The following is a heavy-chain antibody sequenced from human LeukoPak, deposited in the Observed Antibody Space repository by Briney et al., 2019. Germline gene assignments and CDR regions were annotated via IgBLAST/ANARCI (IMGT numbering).Heavy chain of an antibody. CDR3: AKTGVEYASSSGVLDS. CDR1: GGTFTSSA. J-gene: IGHJ4*02. Sequence: SVKVSCKASGGTFTSSAITWVRQAPGQRFEWLGQISPIFGIADYAQKFQGRLTITTDESTSTAYLELSGLRSEDTALYYCAKTGVEYASSSGVLDSWGQGTLVTVPS. D-gene: IGHD6-6*01. V-gene: IGHV1-69*05. CDR2: ISPIFGIA.